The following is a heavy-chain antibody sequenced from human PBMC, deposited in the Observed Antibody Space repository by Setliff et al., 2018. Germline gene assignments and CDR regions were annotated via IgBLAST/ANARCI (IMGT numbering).Heavy chain of an antibody. CDR3: AKRDYYDSSGYLLPYMDV. D-gene: IGHD3-22*01. V-gene: IGHV3-23*01. J-gene: IGHJ6*03. CDR1: GFTFSSYA. CDR2: ISGSGGST. Sequence: PGGSLRLSCAASGFTFSSYAMSWVRQAPGKGLEWVSAISGSGGSTYYADSVKGRFTISIDNSKNTLYLQMNSLRAEDTAVYYCAKRDYYDSSGYLLPYMDVWGKGTTVTVSS.